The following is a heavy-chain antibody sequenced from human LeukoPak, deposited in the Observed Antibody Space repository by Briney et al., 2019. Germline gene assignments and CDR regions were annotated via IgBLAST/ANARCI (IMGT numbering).Heavy chain of an antibody. D-gene: IGHD6-13*01. CDR3: ARGIAAAGTSGGSYYFDY. V-gene: IGHV1-46*01. Sequence: ASVKVSCKASGYTFTSYYMHWVQQAPGQGLEWMGIINPSGGSTSYAQKFQGRVTMTRDTSTSTVYMELSSLRSEDTAVYYCARGIAAAGTSGGSYYFDYWGQGTLVTVSS. J-gene: IGHJ4*02. CDR2: INPSGGST. CDR1: GYTFTSYY.